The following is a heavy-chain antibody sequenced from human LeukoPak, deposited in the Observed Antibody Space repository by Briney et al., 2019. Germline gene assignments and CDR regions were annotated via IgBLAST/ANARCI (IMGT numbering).Heavy chain of an antibody. CDR3: ARYCSSTSCSSSYYFDY. Sequence: SQTLSLTCAVSGGSISSGGYSWSWIRQPPGKGLEWIGYIYHSGSTYYNPSLKSRVTISVDRSKNRFSLKLSSVTAADTAVYYCARYCSSTSCSSSYYFDYWGQGTLVTVSS. V-gene: IGHV4-30-2*01. CDR1: GGSISSGGYS. CDR2: IYHSGST. D-gene: IGHD2-2*01. J-gene: IGHJ4*02.